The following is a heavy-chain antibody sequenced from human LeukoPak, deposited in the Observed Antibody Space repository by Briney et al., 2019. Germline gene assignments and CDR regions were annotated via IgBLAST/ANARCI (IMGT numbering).Heavy chain of an antibody. CDR1: GFTFSSYE. J-gene: IGHJ6*04. CDR2: ITSSGSTI. Sequence: PGGSLRLSCAASGFTFSSYEMNWVRQAPGKGLEWISYITSSGSTIYYAESVKGRFTISRDNAKNSLYLQMNSLRAEDTAIYYCGSTPRDGLDVWGKGTTVTVSS. D-gene: IGHD2-2*01. CDR3: GSTPRDGLDV. V-gene: IGHV3-48*03.